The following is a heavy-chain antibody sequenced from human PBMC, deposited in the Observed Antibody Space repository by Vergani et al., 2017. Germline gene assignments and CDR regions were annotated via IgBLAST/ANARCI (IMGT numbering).Heavy chain of an antibody. J-gene: IGHJ5*02. V-gene: IGHV3-48*04. CDR3: ARSRYGDYGGWFDP. CDR2: ISSSSSTI. CDR1: GFTFSSYS. D-gene: IGHD4-17*01. Sequence: VQLVESGGGLVQPGGSLRLSCAASGFTFSSYSMNWVRQAPGKGLEWVSYISSSSSTIYYADSVKGRFTISRDNAKNSLYLQMNSLRAEATAVYYCARSRYGDYGGWFDPWGQGTLVTVSS.